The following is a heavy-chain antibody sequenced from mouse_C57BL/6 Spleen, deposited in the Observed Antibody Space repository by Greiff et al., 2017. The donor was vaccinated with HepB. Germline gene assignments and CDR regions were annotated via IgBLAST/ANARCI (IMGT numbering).Heavy chain of an antibody. V-gene: IGHV5-4*03. CDR2: ISDGGSYT. CDR3: VSYYGNYPAWFAY. CDR1: GFTFSSYA. Sequence: EVKVVESGGGLVKPGGSLKLSCAASGFTFSSYAMSWVRQTPEKRLEWVATISDGGSYTYYPDNVKGRFTISRDNAKNNLYLQMSHLKSEDTAMYYCVSYYGNYPAWFAYWGQGTLVTVSA. J-gene: IGHJ3*01. D-gene: IGHD2-1*01.